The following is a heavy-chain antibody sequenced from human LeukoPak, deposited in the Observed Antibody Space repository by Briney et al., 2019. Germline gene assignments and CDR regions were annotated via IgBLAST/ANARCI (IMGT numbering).Heavy chain of an antibody. J-gene: IGHJ3*01. CDR3: VRDQFYAFDV. CDR2: IRTSGGVV. V-gene: IGHV3-48*02. CDR1: GFTFTSYT. Sequence: GGSLGLSCAASGFTFTSYTMNWVRQAPGKGLEWISYIRTSGGVVSYTDSVRGRFTISTDSAKNSLYLQMNSLRDDDTAVYYCVRDQFYAFDVWGQGTMVTVSS.